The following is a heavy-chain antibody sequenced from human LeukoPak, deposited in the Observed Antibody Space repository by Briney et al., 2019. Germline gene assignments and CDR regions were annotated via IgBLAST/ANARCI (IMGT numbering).Heavy chain of an antibody. D-gene: IGHD2-15*01. Sequence: GGSPRLSCAASGFTFNSYGMNWVRQAPGKGLEWVAFIQYDGSNKYYADSVKGRFTIPRDNSKNTLYLQMNSLRAEDTAVYYCAKEGIVVVVAATLSYWGQGTLVTVSS. CDR3: AKEGIVVVVAATLSY. J-gene: IGHJ4*02. CDR2: IQYDGSNK. CDR1: GFTFNSYG. V-gene: IGHV3-30*02.